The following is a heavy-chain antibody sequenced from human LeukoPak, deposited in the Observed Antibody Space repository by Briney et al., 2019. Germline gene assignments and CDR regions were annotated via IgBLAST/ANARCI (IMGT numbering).Heavy chain of an antibody. CDR3: ARVIRGSGSEYFQH. CDR1: GGSISSGGFY. J-gene: IGHJ1*01. CDR2: IFYSGST. Sequence: SQTLSLTCSVSGGSISSGGFYWSWIRQPPGKGLEWIGYIFYSGSTYYNPSLKSRITISVDTSKNQFSLKLSSVTAADTAVYYCARVIRGSGSEYFQHWGQGALVTVSS. V-gene: IGHV4-31*03. D-gene: IGHD3-10*01.